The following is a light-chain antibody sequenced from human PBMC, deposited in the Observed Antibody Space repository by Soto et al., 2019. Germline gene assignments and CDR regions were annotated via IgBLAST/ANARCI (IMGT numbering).Light chain of an antibody. CDR3: SSYASSSTLV. CDR2: DVS. CDR1: SSDVGGYDY. V-gene: IGLV2-14*01. Sequence: QSVLTQPASVSGSPGQSITISCTGHSSDVGGYDYVSWYQQHPGKVPKLMIYDVSSRPSGVSNRFSGSKSGKTASLTISGLQAEDEADYYCSSYASSSTLVFGGGTKLTVL. J-gene: IGLJ2*01.